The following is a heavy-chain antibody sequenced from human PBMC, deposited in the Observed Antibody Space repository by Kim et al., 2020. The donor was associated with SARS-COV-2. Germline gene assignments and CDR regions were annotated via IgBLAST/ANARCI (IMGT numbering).Heavy chain of an antibody. CDR3: ARHLGGYTSAFDY. CDR1: GGSITNDLYY. J-gene: IGHJ4*02. D-gene: IGHD5-18*01. Sequence: SETLSLTCSVSGGSITNDLYYWDWIRQSPGKGREWIGNIYSSGSTYNNPSLESRVTVSVDTSQNQFSLKLSSLTAADTAIYYCARHLGGYTSAFDYWGPGTLVTVPS. V-gene: IGHV4-39*01. CDR2: IYSSGST.